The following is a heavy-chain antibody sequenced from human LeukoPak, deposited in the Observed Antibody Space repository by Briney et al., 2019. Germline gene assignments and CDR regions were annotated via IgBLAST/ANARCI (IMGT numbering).Heavy chain of an antibody. J-gene: IGHJ3*02. Sequence: GGSLRLSCAASGFTFSDYSMNWVRRAPGKGLEWVSSISTSSGYIYYADSVKGRFTISRDNAKNSLYLQMNSLRAEDTAVYYCARVGDSSGYFHDAFDIWGQGTMVTVSS. CDR1: GFTFSDYS. CDR2: ISTSSGYI. D-gene: IGHD3-22*01. CDR3: ARVGDSSGYFHDAFDI. V-gene: IGHV3-21*01.